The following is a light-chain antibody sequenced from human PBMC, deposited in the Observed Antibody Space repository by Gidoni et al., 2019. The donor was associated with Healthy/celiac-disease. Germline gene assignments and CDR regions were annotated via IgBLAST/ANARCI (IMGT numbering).Light chain of an antibody. Sequence: DIQMTQSPSTLSASVGDRVTITCRASQSISSWLAWYQQKPGKAPKLLIYDASSLESGVPSRFSGSGSGTEFTLTISSLQPDDFATDYCQQYNSYSPWTFGQXTKVEIK. CDR3: QQYNSYSPWT. V-gene: IGKV1-5*01. CDR2: DAS. CDR1: QSISSW. J-gene: IGKJ1*01.